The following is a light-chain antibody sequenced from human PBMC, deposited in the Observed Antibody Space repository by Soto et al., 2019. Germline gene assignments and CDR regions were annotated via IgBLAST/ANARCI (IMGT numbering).Light chain of an antibody. CDR2: DVS. J-gene: IGLJ1*01. V-gene: IGLV2-8*01. CDR3: ASDAGSNTLI. CDR1: RSDVGGSKF. Sequence: QSVLTQPPSASGSPGQSVSISCTGTRSDVGGSKFVSWYQHHPGKAPKLMIYDVSERPSGVPDRFSGSKSGNTATLTVSGLQAEDEADYYCASDAGSNTLIFGTGTKLTVL.